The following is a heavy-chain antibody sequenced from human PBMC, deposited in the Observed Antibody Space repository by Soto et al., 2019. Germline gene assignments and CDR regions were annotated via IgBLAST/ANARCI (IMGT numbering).Heavy chain of an antibody. CDR3: ARAYRSGWYGY. Sequence: EVQLVESGGGLVQPGGSLRLSCAASGFTFSSYYMGWVRQAPWKGLEWVANIKQEGSEEFYVDSVKGRFTISRDNAKNSLYLQMNSLRAEDTAVYYCARAYRSGWYGYWGQGTLVTVSS. J-gene: IGHJ4*02. CDR1: GFTFSSYY. CDR2: IKQEGSEE. D-gene: IGHD6-19*01. V-gene: IGHV3-7*04.